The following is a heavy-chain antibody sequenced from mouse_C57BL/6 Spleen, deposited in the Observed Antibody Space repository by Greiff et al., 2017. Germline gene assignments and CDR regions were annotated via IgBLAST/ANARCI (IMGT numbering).Heavy chain of an antibody. CDR3: ASVYYDYDDEAMDY. V-gene: IGHV3-6*01. D-gene: IGHD2-4*01. CDR1: GYSITSGYY. Sequence: EVKLMESGPGLVKPSQSLSLTCSVTGYSITSGYYWNWIRQFPGNKLEWMGYISYDGSNNYNPSLKNRISITRDTSKNQFFLKLNSVPTEDTATCYCASVYYDYDDEAMDYWGQGTSVTVSS. CDR2: ISYDGSN. J-gene: IGHJ4*01.